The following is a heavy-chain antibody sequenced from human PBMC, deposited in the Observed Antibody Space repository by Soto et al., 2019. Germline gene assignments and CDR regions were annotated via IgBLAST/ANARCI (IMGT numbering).Heavy chain of an antibody. CDR3: VADAYYYCATVV. CDR1: GFTFTSSA. Sequence: SVKVSCKASGFTFTSSAVQWVRQARGQRLVWIGWIVVGSGNTNYAQKFQERVTITRNMSTSTAYMELSSLRSEDTAVYYCVADAYYYCATVVWGQGTAVTVSS. V-gene: IGHV1-58*01. CDR2: IVVGSGNT. J-gene: IGHJ6*02.